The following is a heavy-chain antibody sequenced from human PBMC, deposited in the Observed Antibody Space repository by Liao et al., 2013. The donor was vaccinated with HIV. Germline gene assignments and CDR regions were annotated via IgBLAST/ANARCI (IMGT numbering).Heavy chain of an antibody. V-gene: IGHV4-59*01. J-gene: IGHJ4*02. D-gene: IGHD1-14*01. CDR2: IYYRGST. Sequence: QVQLQESGPGLVKPSETLSLTCTVSGGSISPYYWSWIRQPPGKALEWIGFIYYRGSTNYNPSFNSRVTISVDTSKNQFSLKLTSRTAADTAVYYCARILRPEVAVALDYWGQGSLVTVSS. CDR1: GGSISPYY. CDR3: ARILRPEVAVALDY.